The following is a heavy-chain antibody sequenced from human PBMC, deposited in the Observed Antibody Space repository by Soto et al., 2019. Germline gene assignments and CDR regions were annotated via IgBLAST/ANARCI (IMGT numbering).Heavy chain of an antibody. CDR2: IASGSSGSTI. V-gene: IGHV3-48*03. Sequence: EVQLVESGGGLVQPGESLRLSCAASGFTLTNYEMNWVRQAPGKGLEWVSYIASGSSGSTIYYAVSVKGRFTISRENAKNALYLQMSSMRAEDTAIYYCTRSTIVPAAIRFDLWGQGTQVSVSS. CDR1: GFTLTNYE. D-gene: IGHD2-2*02. CDR3: TRSTIVPAAIRFDL. J-gene: IGHJ5*02.